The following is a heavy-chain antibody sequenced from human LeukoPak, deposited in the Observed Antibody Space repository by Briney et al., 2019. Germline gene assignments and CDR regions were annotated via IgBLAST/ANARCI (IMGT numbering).Heavy chain of an antibody. CDR1: GFTFSSYW. CDR2: IKQDGSEK. Sequence: GGSLRLSCAASGFTFSSYWMSWVRQAPGKGLEWVANIKQDGSEKYYVDSVKGRFTISRDNAKNSLYLQMNSLRAEDTAVYYCAKDKTAMLIDIWGQGTMVTVSS. D-gene: IGHD2-21*02. CDR3: AKDKTAMLIDI. V-gene: IGHV3-7*04. J-gene: IGHJ3*02.